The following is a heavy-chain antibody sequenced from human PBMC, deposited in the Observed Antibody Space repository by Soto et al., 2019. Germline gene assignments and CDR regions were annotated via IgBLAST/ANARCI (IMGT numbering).Heavy chain of an antibody. J-gene: IGHJ4*02. CDR3: ARGGGAYCGGDWLPYFAY. CDR1: GGTFSSYA. Sequence: QVQLVQSGAEVKKPGSSVKVSCKASGGTFSSYAISWVRQAPGQGLEWMGGIIPIFGTANYAQKFQGRVTITADESTSTGYMELSSRRPEDTAVYYCARGGGAYCGGDWLPYFAYWGQGTLVTVSS. D-gene: IGHD2-21*02. CDR2: IIPIFGTA. V-gene: IGHV1-69*01.